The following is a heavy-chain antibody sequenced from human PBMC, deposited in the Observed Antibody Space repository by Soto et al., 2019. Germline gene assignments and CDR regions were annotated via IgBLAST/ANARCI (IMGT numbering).Heavy chain of an antibody. Sequence: SVKVSCKASGGTFSSYAISWVRQAPGQGLEWMGGVIPIFGTANYAQKFQGRVTITADESTSTAYMELSSLRSEDTAVYYCARGDGHWNYVRLQFDYWGQGTLVTVSS. J-gene: IGHJ4*02. CDR2: VIPIFGTA. V-gene: IGHV1-69*13. D-gene: IGHD1-7*01. CDR1: GGTFSSYA. CDR3: ARGDGHWNYVRLQFDY.